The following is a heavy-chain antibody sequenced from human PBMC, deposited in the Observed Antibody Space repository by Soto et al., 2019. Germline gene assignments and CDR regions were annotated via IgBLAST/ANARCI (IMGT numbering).Heavy chain of an antibody. V-gene: IGHV3-30-3*01. J-gene: IGHJ6*02. D-gene: IGHD6-19*01. CDR3: ARDRITVNVDYYYDMDV. CDR2: ISSGGGNE. Sequence: GGSLRLSCAAAGVTFSSSAMHWVRQAPGKGLEWVALISSGGGNENYADSVKGRFTISRDNSKNTLYLQMNGLRAEDTAVYYCARDRITVNVDYYYDMDVWGQGTTVTVSS. CDR1: GVTFSSSA.